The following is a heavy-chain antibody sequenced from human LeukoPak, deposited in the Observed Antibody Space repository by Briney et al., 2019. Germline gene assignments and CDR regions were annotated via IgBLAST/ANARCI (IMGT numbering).Heavy chain of an antibody. V-gene: IGHV3-30*02. CDR2: IRYDGSNK. CDR3: AKENILTGRPLDY. D-gene: IGHD3-9*01. J-gene: IGHJ4*02. CDR1: GFTFSSYG. Sequence: GGSLRLSCAASGFTFSSYGMHWVRQAPGKGLEWVAFIRYDGSNKYYADSVKGRFTISRDNSKSTLYLQMNSLRAEDTAVYYCAKENILTGRPLDYWGQGTLVTVSS.